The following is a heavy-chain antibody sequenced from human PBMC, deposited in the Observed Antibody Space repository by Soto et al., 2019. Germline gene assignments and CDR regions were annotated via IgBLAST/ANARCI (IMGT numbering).Heavy chain of an antibody. D-gene: IGHD2-8*02. CDR2: TYYRSKWYT. CDR3: TGQSVSGAIDY. CDR1: GDSVSSNCGA. V-gene: IGHV6-1*01. Sequence: SQTLSLPCAISGDSVSSNCGAWNWIRPSPSRGLEWLGRTYYRSKWYTGYAVSVRSRININPDTSKNQFSRQLSSVTPEDPAVYYCTGQSVSGAIDYSGQGTPGTVSS. J-gene: IGHJ4*02.